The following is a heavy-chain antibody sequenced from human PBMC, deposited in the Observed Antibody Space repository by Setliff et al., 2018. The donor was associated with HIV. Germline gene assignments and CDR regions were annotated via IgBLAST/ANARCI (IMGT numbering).Heavy chain of an antibody. J-gene: IGHJ4*02. Sequence: ASVKVSCKASGGTFSSFAISWVRQAPGQGLEWMGGIIPIFGTANYAQKFQGRVTITTDESTTTAYMELRSLISEDTALYYCAKGPPLVISLPDFWGQGTLVTVSS. V-gene: IGHV1-69*05. CDR1: GGTFSSFA. D-gene: IGHD3-9*01. CDR3: AKGPPLVISLPDF. CDR2: IIPIFGTA.